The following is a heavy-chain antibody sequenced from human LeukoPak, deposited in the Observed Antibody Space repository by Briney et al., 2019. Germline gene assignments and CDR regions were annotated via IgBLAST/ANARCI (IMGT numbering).Heavy chain of an antibody. D-gene: IGHD4-23*01. CDR3: ARGVTSSPWYNWFDP. CDR2: IFPILGSA. J-gene: IGHJ5*02. CDR1: GGTFSSYV. V-gene: IGHV1-69*13. Sequence: ASVHVSCQASGGTFSSYVTGWVRPAPGQGLEWMGAIFPILGSANFVQKFQGRGTLTADGSTSADSMELSSLRSVYTAVYYCARGVTSSPWYNWFDPWGQETLVTVSS.